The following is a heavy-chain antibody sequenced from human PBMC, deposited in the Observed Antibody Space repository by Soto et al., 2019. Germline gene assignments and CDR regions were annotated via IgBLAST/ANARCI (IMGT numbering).Heavy chain of an antibody. V-gene: IGHV3-74*02. J-gene: IGHJ6*03. CDR2: INSDGSVS. Sequence: EVQLVESGGGLVQPGGSLRLSCAASGFTFSNYWMYWVRQAPGKGLEWVSRINSDGSVSSYADSVKGRLTISRDNVKNTLYLQMDSLRAEDTAVYYCARGDCVGGTCYSLADSFYYYVDVWGKGTTVTVFS. CDR3: ARGDCVGGTCYSLADSFYYYVDV. D-gene: IGHD2-15*01. CDR1: GFTFSNYW.